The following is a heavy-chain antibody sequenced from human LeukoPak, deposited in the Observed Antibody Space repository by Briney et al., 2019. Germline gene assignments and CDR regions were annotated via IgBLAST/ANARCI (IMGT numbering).Heavy chain of an antibody. Sequence: SQTLSPTCAVSGGSISSGGYSWSWIRQPPGKGLGWIGYIYHSGSTYYNPSLKSRVTISVDRSKNQFSLKLSSVTAADTAVYYCARGVYSGYDFGFDYWGQGTLVTVSS. CDR3: ARGVYSGYDFGFDY. J-gene: IGHJ4*02. V-gene: IGHV4-30-2*01. CDR2: IYHSGST. CDR1: GGSISSGGYS. D-gene: IGHD5-12*01.